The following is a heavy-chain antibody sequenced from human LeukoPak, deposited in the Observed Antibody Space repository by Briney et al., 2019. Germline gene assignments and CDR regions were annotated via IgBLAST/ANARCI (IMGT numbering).Heavy chain of an antibody. D-gene: IGHD3-3*01. CDR3: ARAARFLEWLHPLVGDYYYYYYMDV. V-gene: IGHV3-48*03. Sequence: GGSLRLSCAASGFTFSSYEMNWVRQAPGKGLEWVSYISSSGSTIYYADSVKGRFTISRDNAKNSLYLQMDSLGPEDTAVYYCARAARFLEWLHPLVGDYYYYYYMDVWGKGTTVTVSS. J-gene: IGHJ6*03. CDR1: GFTFSSYE. CDR2: ISSSGSTI.